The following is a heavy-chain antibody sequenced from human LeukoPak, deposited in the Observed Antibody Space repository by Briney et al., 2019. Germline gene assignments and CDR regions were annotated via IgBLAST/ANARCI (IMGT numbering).Heavy chain of an antibody. Sequence: QTGGSLRHSCAASGFTFSSYGMHWVRQAPGKGLEWVAFIRYDGSNKYYADSVKGRFTISRDNSKNTLYLQMNSLRAEDTAVYYCAKDHRAYCGGDCVDFDYWGQGTLVTVSS. J-gene: IGHJ4*02. D-gene: IGHD2-21*02. CDR3: AKDHRAYCGGDCVDFDY. V-gene: IGHV3-30*02. CDR2: IRYDGSNK. CDR1: GFTFSSYG.